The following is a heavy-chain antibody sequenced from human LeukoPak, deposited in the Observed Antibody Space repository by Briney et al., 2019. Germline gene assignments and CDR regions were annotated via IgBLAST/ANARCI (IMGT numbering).Heavy chain of an antibody. J-gene: IGHJ5*02. CDR3: ARGGSITMVRGVIFRYNWFDP. Sequence: PSETLSLTCTVSGGSISSGSYYWCWIRQPPGKGLEWIGYIYYSGSTYYNPSLKSRVTISVDTSKNQFSLKLSSVTAADTAVYYCARGGSITMVRGVIFRYNWFDPWGQGTLVTVSS. CDR2: IYYSGST. CDR1: GGSISSGSYY. V-gene: IGHV4-30-4*08. D-gene: IGHD3-10*01.